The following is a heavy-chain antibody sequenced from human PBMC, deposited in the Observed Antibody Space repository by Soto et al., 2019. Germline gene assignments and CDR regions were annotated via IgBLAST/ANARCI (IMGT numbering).Heavy chain of an antibody. CDR2: IYHSGST. Sequence: EQLQESGPRLVEPSQTLSLTCTVSNASITSSGYYWSWVRQPPGKRLEWIGYIYHSGSTFYSPSLQSRLTMSVDTSKNQFSLTLRSVTAADTAVYHCARMSGTYYVPDYWGQGTLVTVSS. J-gene: IGHJ4*02. V-gene: IGHV4-31*03. CDR3: ARMSGTYYVPDY. CDR1: NASITSSGYY. D-gene: IGHD1-26*01.